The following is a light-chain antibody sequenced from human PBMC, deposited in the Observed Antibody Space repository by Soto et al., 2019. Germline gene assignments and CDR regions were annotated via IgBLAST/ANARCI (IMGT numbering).Light chain of an antibody. J-gene: IGKJ1*01. CDR3: QQANIFPLT. Sequence: DIQMTQSQSSVSAFVGDRVTITCRASQAISTWLAWYKQNPGKAPNLLIYSASNFQSGFPSRFSGSGSGTDFTLTISSLQPEDFATDYCQQANIFPLTFGQGTKVESK. CDR2: SAS. CDR1: QAISTW. V-gene: IGKV1D-12*01.